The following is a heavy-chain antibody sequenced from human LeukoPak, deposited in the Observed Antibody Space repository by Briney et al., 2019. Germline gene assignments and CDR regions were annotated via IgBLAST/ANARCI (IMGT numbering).Heavy chain of an antibody. CDR2: ISGRSSTI. CDR3: ARDERGGYSYGLGFDY. D-gene: IGHD5-18*01. Sequence: GGSLRLSCAASGFTFSDYSMNWVRQAPGKGLEWVSYISGRSSTIYYADSVKGRFTISRDNAKSSLYLQMNSLRVEDTAVYYCARDERGGYSYGLGFDYWGQGTLVTVSS. J-gene: IGHJ4*02. CDR1: GFTFSDYS. V-gene: IGHV3-48*04.